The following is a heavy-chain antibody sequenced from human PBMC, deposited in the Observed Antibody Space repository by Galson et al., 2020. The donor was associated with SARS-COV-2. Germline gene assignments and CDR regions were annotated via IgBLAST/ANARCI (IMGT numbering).Heavy chain of an antibody. CDR2: IDTAGDT. CDR1: GFTFSTYD. J-gene: IGHJ6*02. Sequence: GESLKISCGASGFTFSTYDMHWVRQATGKGLEWVSTIDTAGDTYYPGSVKGRFTISRENAKNSLFLQMNSLRGGDTAVYYCARTYYYDSTGMDVWGQGTTVTVSS. CDR3: ARTYYYDSTGMDV. D-gene: IGHD3-22*01. V-gene: IGHV3-13*01.